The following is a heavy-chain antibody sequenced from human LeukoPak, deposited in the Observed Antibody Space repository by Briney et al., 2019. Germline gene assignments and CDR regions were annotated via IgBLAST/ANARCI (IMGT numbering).Heavy chain of an antibody. D-gene: IGHD3-22*01. CDR1: GGSISSYY. Sequence: SETLSLTCTVSGGSISSYYCSWIRQPAGKGLEWIGRIYTSGSTNYNSSLKSRVTMSVDTSKNQFSLKLSSVTAADTAVYYCARDYYDSSGYYHGYYYYGMDVWGQGTTVTVSS. V-gene: IGHV4-4*07. CDR3: ARDYYDSSGYYHGYYYYGMDV. CDR2: IYTSGST. J-gene: IGHJ6*02.